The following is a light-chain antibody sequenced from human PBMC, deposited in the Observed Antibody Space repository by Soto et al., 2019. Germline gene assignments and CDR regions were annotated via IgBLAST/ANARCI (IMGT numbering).Light chain of an antibody. CDR2: EVS. CDR1: SSDVGGYNY. CDR3: SSYTTSSTRV. V-gene: IGLV2-14*01. Sequence: QSVLTQPAFVSGSPGQSITISCTGTSSDVGGYNYVSWYQQHPGKAPKLMIYEVSNRPSGVSNRFSGSKSGNTASLAISGLQPEDEADYYCSSYTTSSTRVFGTGTKVTVL. J-gene: IGLJ1*01.